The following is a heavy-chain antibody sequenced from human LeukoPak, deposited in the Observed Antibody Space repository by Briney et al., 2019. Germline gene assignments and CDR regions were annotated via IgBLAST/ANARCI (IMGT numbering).Heavy chain of an antibody. J-gene: IGHJ6*02. Sequence: PGGSLRLSCAASGFTFRSYEMNWVRQAPGKGLEWVSYISSSGSTIYYADSVKGRFTISRDNAKNSLYLQMNSLRAEDTAVYYCARDTMVRGESYYGMDVWGQGTTVTVSS. CDR3: ARDTMVRGESYYGMDV. CDR2: ISSSGSTI. D-gene: IGHD3-10*01. V-gene: IGHV3-48*03. CDR1: GFTFRSYE.